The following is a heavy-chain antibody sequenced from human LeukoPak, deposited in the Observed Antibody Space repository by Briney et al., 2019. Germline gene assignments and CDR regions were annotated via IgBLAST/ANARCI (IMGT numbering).Heavy chain of an antibody. V-gene: IGHV3-33*06. Sequence: PGGSLRLSCAASGVTFSSYGMHWVRQAPGKGLEWVAVIWYDGSNKYYADSVKGRFTISRDNSKNTLYLQMNSLRAEDTAVYYCAKDLAVAGTPRFWGQGTLVTVSS. CDR3: AKDLAVAGTPRF. CDR1: GVTFSSYG. CDR2: IWYDGSNK. D-gene: IGHD6-19*01. J-gene: IGHJ4*02.